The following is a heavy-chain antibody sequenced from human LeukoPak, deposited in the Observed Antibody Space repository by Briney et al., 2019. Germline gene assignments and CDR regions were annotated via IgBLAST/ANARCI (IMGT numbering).Heavy chain of an antibody. J-gene: IGHJ4*02. V-gene: IGHV1-8*01. CDR3: ARNIVATTNYGY. D-gene: IGHD5-12*01. CDR1: GYTFTSYD. Sequence: ASVKVSCKASGYTFTSYDINWVRQATGQGLEWMGWMNPNSGHTGYAQKFQGRVTMTRNTSITTAYMELSSLRSEDTAVYYCARNIVATTNYGYWGQGTLVTVSS. CDR2: MNPNSGHT.